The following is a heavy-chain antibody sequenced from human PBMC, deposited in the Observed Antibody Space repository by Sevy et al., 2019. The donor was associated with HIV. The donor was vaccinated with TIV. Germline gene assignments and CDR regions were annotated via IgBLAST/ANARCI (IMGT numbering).Heavy chain of an antibody. CDR2: ISGYNGDT. CDR1: GYTFNSYV. Sequence: ASVKVSCKASGYTFNSYVITWVRQAPGQGLEWMGKISGYNGDTQYGQIFQGRVTMTTDPSTSTAYMELRSLKSDDTAVYYCARAPSGSQGPGQYFQHWGQGTLVTVSS. J-gene: IGHJ1*01. V-gene: IGHV1-18*01. D-gene: IGHD1-26*01. CDR3: ARAPSGSQGPGQYFQH.